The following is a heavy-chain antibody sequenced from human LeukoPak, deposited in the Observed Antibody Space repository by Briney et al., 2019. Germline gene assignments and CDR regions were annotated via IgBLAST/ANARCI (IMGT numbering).Heavy chain of an antibody. V-gene: IGHV1-2*06. D-gene: IGHD5-18*01. Sequence: ASVKVSCKASGYTFTGYYMHWVRQAPGQGLEWMGRINPNSGGTNYAQKFQGRVTMTRDTSISTAYMELGRLRSDDTAVYYCARRGYSYGYGMSLWGQGTLVTVSS. CDR3: ARRGYSYGYGMSL. J-gene: IGHJ4*02. CDR1: GYTFTGYY. CDR2: INPNSGGT.